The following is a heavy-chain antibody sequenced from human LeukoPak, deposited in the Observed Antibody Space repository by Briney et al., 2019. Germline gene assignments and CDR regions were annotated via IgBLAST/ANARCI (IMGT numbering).Heavy chain of an antibody. J-gene: IGHJ4*01. CDR2: LSGSGITT. V-gene: IGHV3-23*01. D-gene: IGHD6-19*01. CDR1: GFTFSNSA. Sequence: PGGSLRLSCAASGFTFSNSAMSWVRQAPGKGLEWVSTLSGSGITTYYADSVKGRFTISRDNSKNTLYLQMNGLRAEDTAVYYCAKGIYSGGWSYFDYWGHGTLVTVSS. CDR3: AKGIYSGGWSYFDY.